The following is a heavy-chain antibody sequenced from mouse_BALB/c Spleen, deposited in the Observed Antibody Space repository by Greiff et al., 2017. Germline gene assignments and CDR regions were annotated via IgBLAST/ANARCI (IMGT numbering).Heavy chain of an antibody. CDR2: ISSGGST. CDR1: GFTFSSYA. J-gene: IGHJ4*01. CDR3: ASMITTIYAMDY. Sequence: EVQGVESGGGLVKPGGSLKLSCAASGFTFSSYAMSWVRQTPEKRLEWVASISSGGSTYYPDSVKGRFTISRDNARNILYLQMSSLRSEDTAMYYCASMITTIYAMDYWGQGTSVTVSS. D-gene: IGHD2-4*01. V-gene: IGHV5-6-5*01.